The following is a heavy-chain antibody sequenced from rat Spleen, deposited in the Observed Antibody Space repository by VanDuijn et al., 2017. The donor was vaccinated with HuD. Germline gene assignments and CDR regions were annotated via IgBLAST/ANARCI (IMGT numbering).Heavy chain of an antibody. V-gene: IGHV5-7*01. CDR2: ISYGGGRT. Sequence: EVQLVESGGGLVQPGRSLKLSCAASGFTFSDFNMAWVRQAPKKGLEWVATISYGGGRTYYRDSVKDRFTISRDNAKSTLYLQMNSLRSEDTATYYCTRGWLSPYNWFAYWGQGTLVTVSS. J-gene: IGHJ3*01. CDR3: TRGWLSPYNWFAY. D-gene: IGHD1-12*03. CDR1: GFTFSDFN.